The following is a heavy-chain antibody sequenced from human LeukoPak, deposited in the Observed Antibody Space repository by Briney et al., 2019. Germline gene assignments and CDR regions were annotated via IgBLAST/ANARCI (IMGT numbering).Heavy chain of an antibody. V-gene: IGHV3-21*01. CDR1: GFTFSSYS. D-gene: IGHD4-23*01. CDR2: ISSSSSYI. Sequence: GGSLRLSCAASGFTFSSYSMNWVRQAPGKGLEWVSSISSSSSYIYYADSVKGRFTISRDNAKNSLYLQMNSLRAEDTAVYYCARALGVYGGNSRWAFDIWGQGTMVTVSS. CDR3: ARALGVYGGNSRWAFDI. J-gene: IGHJ3*02.